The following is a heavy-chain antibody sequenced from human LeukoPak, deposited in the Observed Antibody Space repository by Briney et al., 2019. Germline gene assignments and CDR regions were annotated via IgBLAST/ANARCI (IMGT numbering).Heavy chain of an antibody. CDR1: GGSFSGYY. CDR2: INHSGST. Sequence: SETLSLTCAVYGGSFSGYYWSWIRQPPGKGLEWIGGINHSGSTNYNPSLKSRVTISVDTSKNQFSLKLSSVTAADAAVYYCARVARDYDYGDLDLHYYYYYGMDVWGQGTTVTVSS. V-gene: IGHV4-34*01. J-gene: IGHJ6*02. D-gene: IGHD4-17*01. CDR3: ARVARDYDYGDLDLHYYYYYGMDV.